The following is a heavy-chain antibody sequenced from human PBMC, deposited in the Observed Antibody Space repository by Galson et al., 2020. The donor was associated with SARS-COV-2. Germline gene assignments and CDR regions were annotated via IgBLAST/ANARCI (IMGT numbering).Heavy chain of an antibody. D-gene: IGHD2-15*01. CDR3: ARVDWSGGGCLLVIH. Sequence: GGSLRLAWEASAFVLRNDWMRWVRQAPGRGREWGGNIKNDGREKYYGDSGKGRLTISRDNPKKSRYLQMNNLRVEITVVYHCARVDWSGGGCLLVIHGGRGALVTV. CDR1: AFVLRNDW. CDR2: IKNDGREK. V-gene: IGHV3-7*01. J-gene: IGHJ4*02.